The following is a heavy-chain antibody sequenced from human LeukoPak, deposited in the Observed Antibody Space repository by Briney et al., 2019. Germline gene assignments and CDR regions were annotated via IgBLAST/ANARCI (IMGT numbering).Heavy chain of an antibody. CDR3: ARESLPRIYGGSMGY. CDR1: GFTFINYE. J-gene: IGHJ4*02. CDR2: ISSSGSTI. V-gene: IGHV3-48*03. Sequence: RPGGSLRLSCAASGFTFINYEMNWVRQAPGKGLEWVSYISSSGSTIYYADSVKGRFTISRDNAKNSLYLQMNSLRAEDTAVYYCARESLPRIYGGSMGYWGQGTLVTVSS. D-gene: IGHD4-23*01.